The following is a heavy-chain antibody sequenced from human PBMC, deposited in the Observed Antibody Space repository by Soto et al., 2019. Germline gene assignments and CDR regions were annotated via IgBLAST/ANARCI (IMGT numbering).Heavy chain of an antibody. CDR2: IIAIFGTA. Sequence: QVQLVQSGAEVRKPGSSVKVSCKASGSTFSRHAISWVRQAPGQGLEWMGGIIAIFGTANDAQKIQGRVTIIADESTSTVYMELSSLRSEDTAIDYCARGWGYDSTDYYYAYWGQGTLVIVSS. CDR3: ARGWGYDSTDYYYAY. CDR1: GSTFSRHA. D-gene: IGHD3-22*01. V-gene: IGHV1-69*01. J-gene: IGHJ4*02.